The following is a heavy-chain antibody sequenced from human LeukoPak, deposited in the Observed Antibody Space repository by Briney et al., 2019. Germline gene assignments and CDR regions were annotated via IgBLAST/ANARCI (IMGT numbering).Heavy chain of an antibody. CDR2: INHSGST. CDR3: ASPHNCSSTSCYRGANY. Sequence: LRLSCAASGFTFTSYSMSWIRQPPGKGLEWIGEINHSGSTNYNPSLKSRVTISVDTSKNQFSLKLSSVTAADTAVYYCASPHNCSSTSCYRGANYWGQGTLVTVSS. V-gene: IGHV4-34*01. J-gene: IGHJ4*02. CDR1: GFTFTSYS. D-gene: IGHD2-2*02.